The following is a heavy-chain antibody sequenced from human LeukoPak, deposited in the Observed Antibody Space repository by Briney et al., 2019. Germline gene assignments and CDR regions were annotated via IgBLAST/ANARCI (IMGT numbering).Heavy chain of an antibody. CDR2: INPSGVST. V-gene: IGHV1-46*01. CDR1: GYTFTSYY. D-gene: IGHD3-22*01. J-gene: IGHJ4*02. CDR3: ARVMSGYDSSGYSSKMFDY. Sequence: ASVKVSCKASGYTFTSYYMHWVRQAPGQGLEWMGVINPSGVSTSYAQKFQGRVTMTMETSMSTVYMDVSSLRYEDTAGYYCARVMSGYDSSGYSSKMFDYWGQGTLVTVSS.